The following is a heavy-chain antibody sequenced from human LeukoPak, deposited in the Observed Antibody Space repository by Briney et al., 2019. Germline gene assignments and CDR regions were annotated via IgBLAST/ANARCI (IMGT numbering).Heavy chain of an antibody. CDR3: ASDSEDSSGSFDY. Sequence: GGSLRLSCAASGFTFDDYGMSWVRQAPGKGLEWVSGINWNGGSTGYADSVKGRFTISRDNAKNSLYLQMNSLRAEDTAVYYCASDSEDSSGSFDYWGQGTLVTVSS. D-gene: IGHD3-22*01. CDR2: INWNGGST. J-gene: IGHJ4*02. CDR1: GFTFDDYG. V-gene: IGHV3-20*04.